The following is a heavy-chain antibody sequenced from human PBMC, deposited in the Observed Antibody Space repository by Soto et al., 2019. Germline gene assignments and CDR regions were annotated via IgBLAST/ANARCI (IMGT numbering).Heavy chain of an antibody. V-gene: IGHV3-66*01. CDR1: GFIVSDTY. D-gene: IGHD2-15*01. CDR2: ISNRGDT. Sequence: EVQLVESGGGLVQPGGSLRLSCTASGFIVSDTYVNWVRQAPGKGLEWVSVISNRGDTHYADSVRGRFSLSRDISDNTWNLKMNNLRVEDTAVYYCARKTRYCRGGSCSITGDAYDIWGQGTMVTVSS. J-gene: IGHJ3*02. CDR3: ARKTRYCRGGSCSITGDAYDI.